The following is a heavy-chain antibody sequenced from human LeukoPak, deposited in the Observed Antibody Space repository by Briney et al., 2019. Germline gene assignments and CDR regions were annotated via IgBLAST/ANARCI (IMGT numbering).Heavy chain of an antibody. V-gene: IGHV4-59*08. CDR2: SYYSGST. CDR1: GDSISNYY. Sequence: PSETLSLTCSVAGDSISNYYWSWIRQPPGKGLEWIGWSYYSGSTNYNPSLKSRVTISVDTSKNQFSLKLSSVTAADTAVYYCARHLFPDYWGQGTLVTVSS. D-gene: IGHD3-10*02. CDR3: ARHLFPDY. J-gene: IGHJ4*02.